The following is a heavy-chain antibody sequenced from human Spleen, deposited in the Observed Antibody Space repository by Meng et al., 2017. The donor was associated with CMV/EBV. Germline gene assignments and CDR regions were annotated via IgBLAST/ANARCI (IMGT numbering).Heavy chain of an antibody. V-gene: IGHV4-59*01. CDR1: AGSISSFY. CDR3: ARDLPNYDFWSGSPNGFDP. Sequence: GSLRLSCTVSAGSISSFYWNWIRQPPGKGLEWIGNIYYSGGTNYNPSLKSRVTISVDGSKTQSSLQLSSVTAADTAVYYCARDLPNYDFWSGSPNGFDPWGQGTLVTVSS. CDR2: IYYSGGT. J-gene: IGHJ5*02. D-gene: IGHD3-3*01.